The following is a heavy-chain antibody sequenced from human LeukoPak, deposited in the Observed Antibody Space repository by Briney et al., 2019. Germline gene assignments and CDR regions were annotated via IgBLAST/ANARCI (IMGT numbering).Heavy chain of an antibody. D-gene: IGHD3-22*01. CDR3: ARGQRPYYYDSSGYYSYFDY. V-gene: IGHV4-4*07. CDR2: IYTSGST. Sequence: SETLSLTCTVSGGSISSYYWSWIRQPAGKGLEWIGRIYTSGSTNYNPSLKSRVTMSVDASKNQFSLKLSSVTAADTAVYYCARGQRPYYYDSSGYYSYFDYWGQGTLVTVSS. J-gene: IGHJ4*02. CDR1: GGSISSYY.